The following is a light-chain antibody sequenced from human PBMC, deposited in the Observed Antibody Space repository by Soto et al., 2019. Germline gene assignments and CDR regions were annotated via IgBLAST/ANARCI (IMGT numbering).Light chain of an antibody. CDR2: GAF. CDR3: QQYKNWPPLT. V-gene: IGKV3-15*01. J-gene: IGKJ4*01. Sequence: EIVMTQSPATLSVSPGETATLSCRASQSVSYNLAWYQQKPGQGPRLLIYGAFTRATGIPARFSGSGSGTEFTLTISRLQSEDFAGYYCQQYKNWPPLTFGGGTKVEIK. CDR1: QSVSYN.